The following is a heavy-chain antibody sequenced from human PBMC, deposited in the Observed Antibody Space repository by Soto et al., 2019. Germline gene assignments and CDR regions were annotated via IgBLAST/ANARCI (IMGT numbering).Heavy chain of an antibody. J-gene: IGHJ6*02. V-gene: IGHV1-69*13. Sequence: ASVKVSCKASGGTFSSYAISWVRQAPGQGLEWMGGIIPIFGTANYAQKFQGRVTITADESTSTAYMELSSLRSEDTAVYYCASSLPRLAYSSSWYSRDYYYGMDVWGQGTTVTVSS. D-gene: IGHD6-13*01. CDR1: GGTFSSYA. CDR2: IIPIFGTA. CDR3: ASSLPRLAYSSSWYSRDYYYGMDV.